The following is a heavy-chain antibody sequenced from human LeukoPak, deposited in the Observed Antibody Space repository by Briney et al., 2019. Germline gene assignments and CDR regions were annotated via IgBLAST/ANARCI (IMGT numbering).Heavy chain of an antibody. CDR1: GGSISSYY. CDR2: IYYSGST. CDR3: ARDLYGSGSYYNFYDY. V-gene: IGHV4-59*12. Sequence: SETLSLTCTVSGGSISSYYWSWVRQPPGKGLEWIGYIYYSGSTNYNPSLKSRVTMSVDTSKNQFSLKLSSVTAADTAVYYCARDLYGSGSYYNFYDYWGQGTLVTVSS. J-gene: IGHJ4*02. D-gene: IGHD3-10*01.